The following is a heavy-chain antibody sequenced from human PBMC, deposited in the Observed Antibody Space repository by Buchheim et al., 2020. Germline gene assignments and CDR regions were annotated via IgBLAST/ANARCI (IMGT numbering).Heavy chain of an antibody. CDR1: GGSISSSSYY. J-gene: IGHJ4*02. CDR2: MYYSGNN. V-gene: IGHV4-39*01. D-gene: IGHD4-11*01. Sequence: QLQLQESGPGLVKPSETLSLTCTVSGGSISSSSYYWGWIRQPPGKGLEWVGSMYYSGNNHYNPSLKSRVTISADTSKDQFSLNLSSVTAADTAVYYCASSYSKLLQMEYWGQGTL. CDR3: ASSYSKLLQMEY.